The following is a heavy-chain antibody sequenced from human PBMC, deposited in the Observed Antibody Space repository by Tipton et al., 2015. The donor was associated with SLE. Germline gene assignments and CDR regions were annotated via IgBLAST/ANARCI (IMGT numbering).Heavy chain of an antibody. CDR3: ARDSRIAVAEGGEYYFDY. V-gene: IGHV3-48*03. D-gene: IGHD6-19*01. Sequence: LSCAASGFTFSSYEMNWVRQAPGKGLEWVSYISSSGGTIYYADSVKGRFNISRDNAKNSLYLQMNSLRAEDTAVYYCARDSRIAVAEGGEYYFDYWGQGTLVTVSS. J-gene: IGHJ4*02. CDR1: GFTFSSYE. CDR2: ISSSGGTI.